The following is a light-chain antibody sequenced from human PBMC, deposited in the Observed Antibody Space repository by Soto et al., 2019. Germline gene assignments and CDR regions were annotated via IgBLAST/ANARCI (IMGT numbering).Light chain of an antibody. J-gene: IGKJ4*01. CDR2: DAS. CDR3: QQRSSWPLT. V-gene: IGKV3-11*01. Sequence: EMVLTQSPATLSLSPGERATLTCRASQSVSSYLAWYQQKPGQAPRLLIYDASNRATGIPARFSGSGSGTDFTLTISSLEPEDFALYYCQQRSSWPLTFGGGTKVEIK. CDR1: QSVSSY.